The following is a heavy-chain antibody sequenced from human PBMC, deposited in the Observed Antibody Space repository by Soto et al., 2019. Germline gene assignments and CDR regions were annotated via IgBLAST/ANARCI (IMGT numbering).Heavy chain of an antibody. CDR1: GFTLSDHY. CDR3: TRLNSETTVSTSYDYYGMDV. Sequence: PGGSLRLSCAGSGFTLSDHYIDWVRQAPGKGLEWVGRSRDKAQGYSTAYAASVKGRFTTSRDESKNSVYLQMNSLKTEDTAVYYCTRLNSETTVSTSYDYYGMDVWGQGTTVTVSS. J-gene: IGHJ6*02. CDR2: SRDKAQGYST. V-gene: IGHV3-72*01. D-gene: IGHD4-17*01.